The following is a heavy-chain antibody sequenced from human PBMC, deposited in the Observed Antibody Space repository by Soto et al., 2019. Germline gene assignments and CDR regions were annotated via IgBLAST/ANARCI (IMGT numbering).Heavy chain of an antibody. D-gene: IGHD3-10*01. CDR2: IQSSGST. CDR3: ARDQGVASEGITSCDP. V-gene: IGHV4-4*07. J-gene: IGHJ5*02. Sequence: QVQLQESGPGLVKPSETLSLTCTVSGASMNSYHWSWIRQPAGKGLEWIGHIQSSGSTNYNPSLKSRVKMSVDTSKNQSDLRLMSQTAAYTPVYYCARDQGVASEGITSCDPWGQGSMVTVSS. CDR1: GASMNSYH.